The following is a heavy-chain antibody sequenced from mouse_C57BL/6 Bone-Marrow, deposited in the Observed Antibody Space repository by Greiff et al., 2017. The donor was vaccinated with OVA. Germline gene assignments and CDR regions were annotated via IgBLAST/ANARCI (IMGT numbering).Heavy chain of an antibody. Sequence: VQLQQSGPVLVKPGASVKMSCKASGYTFTDYYMNWVKQSHGKSLEWIGVINPYNGGTSYNQKFKGKATLTVDKSSSTAYMELNSLTSEDSAVYYGARYDPYEAMDDWGKGTSVTVSS. V-gene: IGHV1-19*01. CDR3: ARYDPYEAMDD. CDR2: INPYNGGT. D-gene: IGHD2-3*01. J-gene: IGHJ4*01. CDR1: GYTFTDYY.